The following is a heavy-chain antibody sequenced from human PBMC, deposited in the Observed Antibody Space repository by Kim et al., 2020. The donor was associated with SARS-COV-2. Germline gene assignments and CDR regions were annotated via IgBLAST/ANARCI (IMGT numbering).Heavy chain of an antibody. D-gene: IGHD3-10*01. CDR1: GFTFSNYW. V-gene: IGHV3-7*01. CDR2: IKQDGSEK. Sequence: GGSLRLSCAASGFTFSNYWVNWLRQAPGKGLEWVANIKQDGSEKFYVASVRGRFTISRDNTRNSLYLQMNSLRAEDTAVYYCGRDGGLQRCM. J-gene: IGHJ6*01. CDR3: GRDGGLQRCM.